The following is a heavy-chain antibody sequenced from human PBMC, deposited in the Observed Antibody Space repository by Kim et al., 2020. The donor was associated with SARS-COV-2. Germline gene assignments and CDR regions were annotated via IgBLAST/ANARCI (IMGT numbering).Heavy chain of an antibody. V-gene: IGHV3-23*01. J-gene: IGHJ4*02. Sequence: GGSLRLSCAASGFPFSSYAMSWVRQAPGRGLEWVSDISGPGGAAYFADSVQGRFSTSRDNSNNTLYLQMNSLRVEDTAVYYCAKVDGGCITIFGVELDFWGPGTLVTVSS. CDR2: ISGPGGAA. CDR3: AKVDGGCITIFGVELDF. CDR1: GFPFSSYA. D-gene: IGHD3-3*01.